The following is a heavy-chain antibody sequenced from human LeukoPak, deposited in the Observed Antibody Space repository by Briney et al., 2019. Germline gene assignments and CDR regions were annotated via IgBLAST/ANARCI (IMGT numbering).Heavy chain of an antibody. V-gene: IGHV1-2*02. D-gene: IGHD3-22*01. CDR3: ARIFLFDSSGYYHY. Sequence: ASVKVSCKASGYTIAGYYLHRVRQAPGQGLEWMGWINPNSGGTNYAQKFQGRVTMTRDTSISTAYMELSRLRSDDTAVYYCARIFLFDSSGYYHYWGQGTLVTVSS. CDR2: INPNSGGT. CDR1: GYTIAGYY. J-gene: IGHJ4*02.